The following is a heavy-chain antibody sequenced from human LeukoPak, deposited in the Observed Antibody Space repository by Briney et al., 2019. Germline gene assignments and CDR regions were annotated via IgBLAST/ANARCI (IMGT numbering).Heavy chain of an antibody. D-gene: IGHD2-15*01. CDR2: INPDGNKK. Sequence: GGSLRLSCAVSGLTFSSSWMDWVRQAPGKGLEWVASINPDGNKKYSADSVKGRFTISRDNSKSTLYLQMNNLRAEDTAIYYCARVGSRYCSGANCYDGFWGQGTLVSVSS. V-gene: IGHV3-7*04. CDR3: ARVGSRYCSGANCYDGF. J-gene: IGHJ4*02. CDR1: GLTFSSSW.